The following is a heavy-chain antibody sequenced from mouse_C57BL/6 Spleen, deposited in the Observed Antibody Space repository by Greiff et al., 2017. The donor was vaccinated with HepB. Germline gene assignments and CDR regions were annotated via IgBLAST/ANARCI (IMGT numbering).Heavy chain of an antibody. CDR2: ISYDGSN. D-gene: IGHD1-1*02. CDR3: ARGFYGLFFDY. V-gene: IGHV3-6*01. CDR1: GYSITSGYY. Sequence: EVKLQESGPGLVKPSQSLSLTCSVTGYSITSGYYWNWIRQFPGNKLEWMGYISYDGSNNYNPSLKNRISITRDTSKNQFFLKLNSVTTEDTATYYCARGFYGLFFDYWGQGTTLTVSS. J-gene: IGHJ2*01.